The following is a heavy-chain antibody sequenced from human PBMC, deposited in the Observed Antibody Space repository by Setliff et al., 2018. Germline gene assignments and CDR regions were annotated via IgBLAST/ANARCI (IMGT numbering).Heavy chain of an antibody. Sequence: SETLSLTCTVSGGSISSYYWGWIRQPPGKGLEWIGSIYHSGSTYHNPSLKSRVTISVDTSKNQFSLKLSSVTAADTAVYYCARGSSGWYSGAFDIWGQGTMVTVSS. D-gene: IGHD6-19*01. V-gene: IGHV4-38-2*02. J-gene: IGHJ3*02. CDR3: ARGSSGWYSGAFDI. CDR2: IYHSGST. CDR1: GGSISSYY.